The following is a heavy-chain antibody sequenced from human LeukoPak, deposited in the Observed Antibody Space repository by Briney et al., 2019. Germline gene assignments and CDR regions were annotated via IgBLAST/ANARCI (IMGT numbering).Heavy chain of an antibody. CDR2: ISGSGGST. Sequence: GGSLRLSCVASGFMFSSYAMSWVRQAPGKGLEWVSAISGSGGSTYYADSVKGRFTISRDNSKNTLYLQMNSLRAEDTAIYYCAKATRPYYYYMDVWGKGTTVTVSS. J-gene: IGHJ6*03. V-gene: IGHV3-23*01. CDR3: AKATRPYYYYMDV. CDR1: GFMFSSYA.